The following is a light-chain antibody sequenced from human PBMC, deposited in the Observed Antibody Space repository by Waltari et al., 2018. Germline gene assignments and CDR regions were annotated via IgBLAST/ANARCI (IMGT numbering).Light chain of an antibody. J-gene: IGKJ2*01. CDR2: WAS. V-gene: IGKV4-1*01. CDR1: QSVFYNPNNKHY. Sequence: DIVMTQSPDSLPVSLGERATITDQSSQSVFYNPNNKHYLAWYQQKVGQPPKLLIYWASSRESGVPDRFSGSVSGTDFTLTISSLQTEDVAVYYCQQYYTAPYTFGQGTKLEIK. CDR3: QQYYTAPYT.